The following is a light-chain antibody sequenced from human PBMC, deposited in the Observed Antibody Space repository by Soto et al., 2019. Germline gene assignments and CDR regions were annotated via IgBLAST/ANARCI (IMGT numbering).Light chain of an antibody. CDR2: GAS. V-gene: IGKV3-20*01. J-gene: IGKJ4*01. Sequence: ENVLTQSPATLSLSPGERATLSCRASQSVSNSYLAWYQQKPGQAPRLLIYGASSRATGIPDRFSGTGSGTDLTLTITRLEPEDFAVYYCQQYGGSTLVTFGGGTKVEI. CDR1: QSVSNSY. CDR3: QQYGGSTLVT.